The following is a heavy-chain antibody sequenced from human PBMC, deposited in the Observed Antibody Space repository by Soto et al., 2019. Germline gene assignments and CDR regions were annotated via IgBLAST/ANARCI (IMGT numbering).Heavy chain of an antibody. CDR3: ASGDTYYYGPGSYLPFDY. Sequence: SVKVSCKASGGTFSSYAISWVRQAPGQGLEWMGGIIPIFGTANYAQKFQGRVTITADESTSTAYMGLSSLRSEDTAVYYCASGDTYYYGPGSYLPFDYWGQGTLVTGAS. CDR2: IIPIFGTA. V-gene: IGHV1-69*13. D-gene: IGHD3-10*01. CDR1: GGTFSSYA. J-gene: IGHJ4*02.